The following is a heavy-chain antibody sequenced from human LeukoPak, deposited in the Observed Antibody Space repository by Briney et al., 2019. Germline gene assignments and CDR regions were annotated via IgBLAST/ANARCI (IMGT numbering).Heavy chain of an antibody. Sequence: PSETLSLTCTVSGGSISSYYWSWIRQPPGKGLEWIGYIYYSGSTNYNPPLKSRVTISVDTSKNQFSLKLSSVTAADTAVYYCARGQPYYSLDYWGQGTLVTVSS. CDR1: GGSISSYY. CDR2: IYYSGST. CDR3: ARGQPYYSLDY. V-gene: IGHV4-59*01. J-gene: IGHJ4*02. D-gene: IGHD3-10*01.